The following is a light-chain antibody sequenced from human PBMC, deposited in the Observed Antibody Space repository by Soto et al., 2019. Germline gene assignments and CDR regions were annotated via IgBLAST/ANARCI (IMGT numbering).Light chain of an antibody. CDR1: QSISSW. J-gene: IGKJ4*01. CDR3: QQYNSYPLT. CDR2: KAS. V-gene: IGKV1-5*03. Sequence: DIQMTQSPSTLSASVGDRVTITCRASQSISSWLAWYQQKPGKAPKLLIYKASSLESGVPSRFSGSGSGTEFPLTISSLQPDDFATYCCQQYNSYPLTFGGGTKVEIK.